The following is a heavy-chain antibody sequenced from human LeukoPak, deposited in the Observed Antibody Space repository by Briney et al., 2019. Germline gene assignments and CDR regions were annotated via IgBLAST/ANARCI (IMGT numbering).Heavy chain of an antibody. Sequence: SVKVSCKASGGTFSSYATSWVRQAPGQGLEWMGGIIPIFGTANYAQKFQGRVTITADESTSTAYMELSSLRSEDTAVYYCARDKRGDFGYFDYWGQGTLVTVSS. CDR1: GGTFSSYA. D-gene: IGHD4-17*01. J-gene: IGHJ4*02. V-gene: IGHV1-69*13. CDR3: ARDKRGDFGYFDY. CDR2: IIPIFGTA.